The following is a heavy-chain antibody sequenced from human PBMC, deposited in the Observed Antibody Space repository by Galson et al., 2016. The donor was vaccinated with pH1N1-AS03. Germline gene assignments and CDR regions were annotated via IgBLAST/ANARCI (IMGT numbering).Heavy chain of an antibody. V-gene: IGHV1-46*01. CDR1: GYTFTRHH. Sequence: SVKVSCKASGYTFTRHHMHWVRQAPGQGLEWMGIIYPTGDGKNYAQKFQGRVTMTRDTSTSTFYMELSSLISDDTAVDFCARDSGGWAVVFGGQGKEVTVSS. CDR3: ARDSGGWAVVF. D-gene: IGHD6-19*01. J-gene: IGHJ3*01. CDR2: IYPTGDGK.